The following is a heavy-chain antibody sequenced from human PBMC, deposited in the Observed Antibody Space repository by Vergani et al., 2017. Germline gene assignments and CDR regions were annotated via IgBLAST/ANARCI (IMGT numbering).Heavy chain of an antibody. CDR2: ITGSGGST. CDR1: GFTFSNYG. Sequence: EVQLLESGGGSAQPGGSLRLSCAASGFTFSNYGMSWVRRAPGKGLEWVSVITGSGGSTYYADSVKGRFTISRDKAKNTLYLQMNSLRAEDTAVYYCAKDQVGAGDYFDYWGQGTLVTVSS. V-gene: IGHV3-23*01. CDR3: AKDQVGAGDYFDY. D-gene: IGHD1-26*01. J-gene: IGHJ4*02.